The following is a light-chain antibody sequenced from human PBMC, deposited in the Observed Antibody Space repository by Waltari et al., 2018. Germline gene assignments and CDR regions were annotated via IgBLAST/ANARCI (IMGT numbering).Light chain of an antibody. CDR2: TNN. Sequence: SVLTQSPSASGAPGQRVTISCSGSSSNIGSNPVNWYQQVPGTAPKLLIYTNNQRPSGVPDRFSGSKSGTSASLAITGLQSEDEADYYCCSYAGSSTLVFGGGTKLTVL. V-gene: IGLV1-44*01. CDR3: CSYAGSSTLV. CDR1: SSNIGSNP. J-gene: IGLJ3*02.